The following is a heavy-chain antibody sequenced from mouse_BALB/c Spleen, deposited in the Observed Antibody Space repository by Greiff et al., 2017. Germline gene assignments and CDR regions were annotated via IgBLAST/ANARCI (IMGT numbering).Heavy chain of an antibody. Sequence: EVKLVESGGGLVKPGGSLKLSCAASGFAFSSYDMSWVRQTPEKRLEWVAYISSGGGSTYYPDTVKGRFTTSRDNAKNTLYLQMSSLKSEDTAMYYCARQGDDGWAMDYWGQGTSVTVSS. CDR1: GFAFSSYD. CDR2: ISSGGGST. D-gene: IGHD2-12*01. J-gene: IGHJ4*01. CDR3: ARQGDDGWAMDY. V-gene: IGHV5-12-1*01.